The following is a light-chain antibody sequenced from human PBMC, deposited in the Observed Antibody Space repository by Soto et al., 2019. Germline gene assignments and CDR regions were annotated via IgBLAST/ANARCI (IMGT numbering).Light chain of an antibody. J-gene: IGKJ5*01. V-gene: IGKV1-33*01. CDR1: QDLTYW. Sequence: DIQMTQSPSSVSASVGDRVTITCRASQDLTYWLAWYQQRPGKAPKLLIYDASNLEPGVPSRFSGRGSGADFTFSISSLQPEDIATYYCQQYDDIPPTFGQGTRLE. CDR3: QQYDDIPPT. CDR2: DAS.